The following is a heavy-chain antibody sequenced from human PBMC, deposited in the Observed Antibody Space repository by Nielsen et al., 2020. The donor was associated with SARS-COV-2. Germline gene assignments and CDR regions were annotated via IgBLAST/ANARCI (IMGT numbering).Heavy chain of an antibody. Sequence: SETLSLTCTVSGGSISSSSYYWGWIRQPPGKGLEWIGSIYYSGSTYYNPSLKSRVTISVDTSKNQFSLKLSSVTAADTAVYYCARLSGYGGTDAFDIWGQGTMVTVSS. CDR1: GGSISSSSYY. D-gene: IGHD4-23*01. V-gene: IGHV4-39*01. CDR3: ARLSGYGGTDAFDI. CDR2: IYYSGST. J-gene: IGHJ3*02.